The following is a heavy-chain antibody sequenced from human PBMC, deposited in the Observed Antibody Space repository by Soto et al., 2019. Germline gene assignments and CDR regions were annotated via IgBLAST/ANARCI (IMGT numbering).Heavy chain of an antibody. J-gene: IGHJ4*02. CDR2: TNPSGGST. Sequence: ASVKVSCKASGYTFTSYYMHWVRQAPGQGLEWMGITNPSGGSTSYAQKFQGRVTMTRDTSTSTVYMELSSLRSEDTAVYYCARASGNYYDSSGYYYWGQGTLVTVSS. CDR3: ARASGNYYDSSGYYY. CDR1: GYTFTSYY. D-gene: IGHD3-22*01. V-gene: IGHV1-46*01.